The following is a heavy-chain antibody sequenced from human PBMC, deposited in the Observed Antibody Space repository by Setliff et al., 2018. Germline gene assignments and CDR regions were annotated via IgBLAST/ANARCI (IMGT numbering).Heavy chain of an antibody. CDR3: ARDRADSSGYYDY. CDR2: IYYSGST. Sequence: SETLSLTCTVSGDSISSHYWNWIRQPLGKGLEWIGNIYYSGSTNYNPSLKSRVTVSVDTSKRQFSLKLSSVTAADTAGYYCARDRADSSGYYDYWGQGTLVTVSS. CDR1: GDSISSHY. D-gene: IGHD3-22*01. J-gene: IGHJ4*02. V-gene: IGHV4-59*11.